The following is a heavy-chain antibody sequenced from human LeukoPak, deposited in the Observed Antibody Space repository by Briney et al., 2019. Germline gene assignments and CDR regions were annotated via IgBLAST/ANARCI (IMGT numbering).Heavy chain of an antibody. V-gene: IGHV1-46*01. CDR2: INPNGDST. Sequence: ASAKVSCKASGYTFTSYYIHWVRQAPGQGLEWMGVINPNGDSTSYAQKFQGRVTMTRDTSTSTVYMELSSLRSEDTAVHYCARSMIRGATYYFNYWGQGTLVTVSS. CDR1: GYTFTSYY. CDR3: ARSMIRGATYYFNY. D-gene: IGHD3-10*01. J-gene: IGHJ4*02.